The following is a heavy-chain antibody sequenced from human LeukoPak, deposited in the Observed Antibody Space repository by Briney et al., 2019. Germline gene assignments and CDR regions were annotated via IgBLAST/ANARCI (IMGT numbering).Heavy chain of an antibody. CDR3: ARGVVNYYDSSGYYVFGYFDY. V-gene: IGHV4-34*01. CDR2: INHSGST. D-gene: IGHD3-22*01. CDR1: GFTFSSYA. Sequence: GSLRLSCAASGFTFSSYAMSWVRQPPGKGLEWIGEINHSGSTNYNSSLKSRVTISVDTSKNQFSLKLSSVTAADTAVYYCARGVVNYYDSSGYYVFGYFDYWGQGTLVTVSS. J-gene: IGHJ4*02.